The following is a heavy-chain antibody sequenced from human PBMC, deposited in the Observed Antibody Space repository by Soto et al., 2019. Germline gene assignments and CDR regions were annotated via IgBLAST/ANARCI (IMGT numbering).Heavy chain of an antibody. V-gene: IGHV4-59*01. J-gene: IGHJ5*02. Sequence: PSETLSLTCTVSNGSISNYYCSWIRHPPGKGLELIKYIYYSGTNNYNPSLKRRVTVSVDTSKNQFSQKLTSVTTADTAVYYCARETTLTTFGWFDPWGQGTLVTVSS. CDR2: IYYSGTN. CDR3: ARETTLTTFGWFDP. D-gene: IGHD4-17*01. CDR1: NGSISNYY.